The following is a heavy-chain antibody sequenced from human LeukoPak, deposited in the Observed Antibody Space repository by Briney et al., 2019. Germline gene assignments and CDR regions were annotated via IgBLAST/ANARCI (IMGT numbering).Heavy chain of an antibody. D-gene: IGHD3-22*01. J-gene: IGHJ4*02. Sequence: AGGSLRLSCAASGFTFDDYGMSWVRQAPGKGLEWVSGINWNGGSTGYADSVKGRFTISRDNAKNSLYLQMNSLRAEDTAVYYCARSPYYYDSSGLHFDYWGQGILVTVSS. CDR1: GFTFDDYG. V-gene: IGHV3-20*04. CDR3: ARSPYYYDSSGLHFDY. CDR2: INWNGGST.